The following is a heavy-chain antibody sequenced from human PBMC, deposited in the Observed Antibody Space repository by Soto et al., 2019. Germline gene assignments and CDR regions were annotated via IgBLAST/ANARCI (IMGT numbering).Heavy chain of an antibody. Sequence: ASVKVSWKASGYSFTDYDINWVRQATGQGLEWMGWMNPNTGNTRYAQKFQGRFIMTRDTSISTAYMELGSLSSEDTAVYYCARGKLATMTDFWGQGTLVTVSS. CDR2: MNPNTGNT. D-gene: IGHD5-12*01. V-gene: IGHV1-8*01. CDR3: ARGKLATMTDF. CDR1: GYSFTDYD. J-gene: IGHJ4*02.